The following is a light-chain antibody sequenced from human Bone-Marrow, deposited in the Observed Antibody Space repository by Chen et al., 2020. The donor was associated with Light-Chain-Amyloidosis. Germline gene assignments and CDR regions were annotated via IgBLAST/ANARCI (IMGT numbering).Light chain of an antibody. Sequence: QSVLTQPPSASGTPGHRVTISCSGGISNIGSNSVNWHQQLPGTAPRLLIYNNDRRPSGVPDRFSGSKCGASASLAISGLQSEDGADYYCVAWDDSLNGPMFGGGTKLTVL. CDR1: ISNIGSNS. CDR2: NND. J-gene: IGLJ3*02. CDR3: VAWDDSLNGPM. V-gene: IGLV1-44*01.